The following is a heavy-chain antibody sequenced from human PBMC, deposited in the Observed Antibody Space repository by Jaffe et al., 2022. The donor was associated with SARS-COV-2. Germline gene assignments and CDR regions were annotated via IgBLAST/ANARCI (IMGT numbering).Heavy chain of an antibody. V-gene: IGHV4-4*02. CDR1: GGSISSSNW. Sequence: QVQLQESGPGLVKPSGTLSLTCAVSGGSISSSNWWSWVRQPPGKGLEWIGEIYHSGSTNYNPSLKSRVTISVDKSKNQFSLKLSSVTAADTAVYYCASVPFTGYSSGWPYDPIDYWGQGTLVTVSS. J-gene: IGHJ4*02. CDR3: ASVPFTGYSSGWPYDPIDY. CDR2: IYHSGST. D-gene: IGHD6-19*01.